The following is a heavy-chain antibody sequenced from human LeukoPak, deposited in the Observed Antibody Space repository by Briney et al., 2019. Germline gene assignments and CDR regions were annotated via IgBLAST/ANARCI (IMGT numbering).Heavy chain of an antibody. CDR1: GGTFISYA. CDR3: ARLSKPYYYYGMDV. J-gene: IGHJ6*02. V-gene: IGHV1-69*13. Sequence: SVKVSCKASGGTFISYAISWVRQAPGQWLEWMGGIIPIFGTANYAQKFQGRVTITADESTSTAYMELSSLRSEDTAVYYCARLSKPYYYYGMDVWGQGTTVTVSS. CDR2: IIPIFGTA.